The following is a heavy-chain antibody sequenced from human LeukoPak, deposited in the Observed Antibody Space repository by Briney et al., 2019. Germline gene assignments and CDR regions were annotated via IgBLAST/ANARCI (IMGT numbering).Heavy chain of an antibody. J-gene: IGHJ3*02. CDR2: ISDTGNT. D-gene: IGHD3-22*01. V-gene: IGHV3-23*01. CDR1: GFTLSSYA. CDR3: AKVRWFGSSGYLDAFDI. Sequence: GGSLRLSCAASGFTLSSYAMSWVRQAPGKGLEWVSAISDTGNTYHADSVKGRFTISRDSSKNTLYLQMNSLRAEDTAVYYCAKVRWFGSSGYLDAFDIWGQGTMVTVSS.